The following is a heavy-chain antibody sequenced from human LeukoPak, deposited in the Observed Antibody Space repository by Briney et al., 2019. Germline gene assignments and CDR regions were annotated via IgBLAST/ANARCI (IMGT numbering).Heavy chain of an antibody. CDR1: GYTFTSYA. V-gene: IGHV1-3*01. CDR2: INAGNGNT. D-gene: IGHD6-19*01. CDR3: ATDFRQWLVLDY. J-gene: IGHJ4*02. Sequence: ASVKVSCKASGYTFTSYAMHWVRQAPGQRLEWMGWINAGNGNTKYSQKFQGRVTITRDTSASTAYMELSSLRSEDTAVYYCATDFRQWLVLDYWGQGTLVTVSS.